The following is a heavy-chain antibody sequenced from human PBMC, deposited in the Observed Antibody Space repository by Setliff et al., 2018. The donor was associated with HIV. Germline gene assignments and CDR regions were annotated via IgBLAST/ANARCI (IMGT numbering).Heavy chain of an antibody. D-gene: IGHD2-15*01. Sequence: ASVKVSCKASGYTFTNYGYGIAWVRQAPGQGLEWMGWISAYNGNPGYAQRFQGRVTMTTDKFTNIVYMELRSLRSDDTAVYYCAAYREGYCSGDNCYSGNANWGQGTLVTVSS. CDR1: GYTFTNYGYG. V-gene: IGHV1-18*01. J-gene: IGHJ4*02. CDR2: ISAYNGNP. CDR3: AAYREGYCSGDNCYSGNAN.